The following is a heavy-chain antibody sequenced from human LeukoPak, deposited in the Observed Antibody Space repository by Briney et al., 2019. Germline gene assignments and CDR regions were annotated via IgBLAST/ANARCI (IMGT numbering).Heavy chain of an antibody. J-gene: IGHJ6*02. Sequence: GGSLRLSCAAPGFTFRNSAIHWVRKAPGKGLEWVAFISHDGSIEYYADSVKGRFTVSRDNSKNTLYLQMNSLRGEDTAVYYCARGVNYGMDVWGQGTTAIVSS. V-gene: IGHV3-30*04. CDR2: ISHDGSIE. CDR3: ARGVNYGMDV. CDR1: GFTFRNSA.